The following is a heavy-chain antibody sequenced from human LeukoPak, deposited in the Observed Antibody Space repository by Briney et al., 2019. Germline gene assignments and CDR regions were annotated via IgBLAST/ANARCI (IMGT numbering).Heavy chain of an antibody. Sequence: GASVKVSCKASGGTFSSYAISWVRQAPGQGLEWMGGIIPIFGTANYAQKFQGRVTITADKSTSTAYMELSSLRSEDTAVYYCARDPYSSSWYDRGYYYMDVWGKGTTVTVSS. CDR2: IIPIFGTA. CDR3: ARDPYSSSWYDRGYYYMDV. V-gene: IGHV1-69*06. CDR1: GGTFSSYA. D-gene: IGHD6-13*01. J-gene: IGHJ6*03.